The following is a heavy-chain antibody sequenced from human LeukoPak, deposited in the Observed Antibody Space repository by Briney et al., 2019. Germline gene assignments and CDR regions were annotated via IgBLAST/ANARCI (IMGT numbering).Heavy chain of an antibody. J-gene: IGHJ4*02. CDR3: AIPTHYYGSGSRSPYFDH. D-gene: IGHD3-10*01. CDR2: IYPSDSDT. CDR1: GYNFISFW. V-gene: IGHV5-51*01. Sequence: GESLKISCKGAGYNFISFWIAWVRQMPGKGLEWMGIIYPSDSDTRYSPSFQGQVTISADMSTSTAYLQWSSLKASDSAMYYCAIPTHYYGSGSRSPYFDHWGQGTLVTVSS.